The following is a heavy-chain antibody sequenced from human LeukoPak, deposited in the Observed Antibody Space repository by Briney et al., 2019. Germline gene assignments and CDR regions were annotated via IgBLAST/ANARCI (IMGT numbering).Heavy chain of an antibody. V-gene: IGHV3-53*01. J-gene: IGHJ4*02. Sequence: GGSLRLSCAASGFTVSSNYMSWVRQAPGKGLEWVSVIYSGGSTYYADSVKGRFTISRDNSKNTLYLQMNSLRAEDTAVYYCARDFPGIGVSGTRPLDYWGQGTLVTVSS. CDR2: IYSGGST. CDR1: GFTVSSNY. CDR3: ARDFPGIGVSGTRPLDY. D-gene: IGHD6-19*01.